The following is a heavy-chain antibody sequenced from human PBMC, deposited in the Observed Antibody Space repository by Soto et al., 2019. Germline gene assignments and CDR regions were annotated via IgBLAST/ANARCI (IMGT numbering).Heavy chain of an antibody. D-gene: IGHD3-10*01. CDR1: GDSISSTNHY. Sequence: PSETLSLTCIVSGDSISSTNHYWGGIRHPPGKGLEWIGSIYYSGNTYYNPSLKSRVTISVDTSKKQISLKLSSVTATDTAVYFCARQPLVRGVLSDMDVWGQGTTVTVSS. CDR3: ARQPLVRGVLSDMDV. J-gene: IGHJ6*02. V-gene: IGHV4-39*01. CDR2: IYYSGNT.